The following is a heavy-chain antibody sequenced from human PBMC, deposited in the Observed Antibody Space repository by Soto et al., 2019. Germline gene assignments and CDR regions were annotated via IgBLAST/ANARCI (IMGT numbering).Heavy chain of an antibody. J-gene: IGHJ6*02. CDR1: GYSFTSYW. CDR2: IYPGDSDT. V-gene: IGHV5-51*01. D-gene: IGHD3-9*01. Sequence: GESLKISCKGSGYSFTSYWIGWVRQMPEKGLERMRIIYPGDSDTRYSPSFQSQVTISADKSISTAYLQGSSLKASDTAMFYCVGSGYDILTGQEFYYYYGMDVWGQGTTVTVSS. CDR3: VGSGYDILTGQEFYYYYGMDV.